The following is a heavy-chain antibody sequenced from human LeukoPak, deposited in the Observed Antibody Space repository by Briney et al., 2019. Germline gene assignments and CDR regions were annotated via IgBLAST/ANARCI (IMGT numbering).Heavy chain of an antibody. J-gene: IGHJ3*02. D-gene: IGHD3-22*01. Sequence: GSLRLSCAASGFTSSSNWMHWVRQAPGKGLVWVSRINSDGSSTSYADSVRGRFTISRDNAKNTLYLQMNSLRAEDTAVYYCARGTEYYDSTDAFDIWGQGTMVTVSS. CDR1: GFTSSSNW. CDR2: INSDGSST. V-gene: IGHV3-74*01. CDR3: ARGTEYYDSTDAFDI.